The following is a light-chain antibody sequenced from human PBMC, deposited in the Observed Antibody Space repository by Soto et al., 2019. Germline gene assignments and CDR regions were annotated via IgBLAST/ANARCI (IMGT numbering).Light chain of an antibody. CDR1: QSISSW. J-gene: IGKJ1*01. CDR2: KAS. Sequence: DIQMPQSPSPLFSSLRKKITIPCRASQSISSWLAWYQQKPGKAPKLLIYKASSLESGVPSRFSGSGSGTEFTLTISSLQPDDFATYYCKQYNSYSWTFGQGTKV. V-gene: IGKV1-5*03. CDR3: KQYNSYSWT.